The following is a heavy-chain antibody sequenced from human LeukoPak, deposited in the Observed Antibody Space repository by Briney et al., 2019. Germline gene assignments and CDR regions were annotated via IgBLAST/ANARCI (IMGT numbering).Heavy chain of an antibody. V-gene: IGHV3-23*01. J-gene: IGHJ4*02. CDR1: GFTLSSYG. CDR2: IGGSGTRT. D-gene: IGHD2-2*03. Sequence: QPGGTLRLSCAASGFTLSSYGMSWVRQAPGKGLEWVSGIGGSGTRTYYADSVKGRFTISRDNSKNTLYLQMNSLRDEDTAVYYCAKDSHWILFDDWGQGTLVTVSS. CDR3: AKDSHWILFDD.